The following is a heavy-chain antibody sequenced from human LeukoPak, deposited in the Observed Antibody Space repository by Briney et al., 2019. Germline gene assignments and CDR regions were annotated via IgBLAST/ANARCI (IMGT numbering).Heavy chain of an antibody. CDR2: IYDSGST. J-gene: IGHJ4*02. CDR1: GGSISIYY. Sequence: SETLSLTCTVSGGSISIYYWSWIRQPPGKGLEWIGYIYDSGSTNYNPSLKSRVTISVDTSKNQFSLKLSSVTAADTAVYYCARSRAAAASDYWGQGTLVTVSS. D-gene: IGHD6-13*01. CDR3: ARSRAAAASDY. V-gene: IGHV4-59*01.